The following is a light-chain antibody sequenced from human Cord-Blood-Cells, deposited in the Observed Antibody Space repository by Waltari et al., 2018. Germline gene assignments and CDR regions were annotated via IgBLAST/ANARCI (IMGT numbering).Light chain of an antibody. CDR1: QGVSSSY. Sequence: EIVLTQSPGTLSLSPGERANLTCRASQGVSSSYLAWYQHKPGQAPRLIIYGASSRATCIPDTFSGSGSGTDFTLTISRLEPEDFAVYYCQQYGSSPRTFGQGTKVEIK. V-gene: IGKV3-20*01. J-gene: IGKJ1*01. CDR2: GAS. CDR3: QQYGSSPRT.